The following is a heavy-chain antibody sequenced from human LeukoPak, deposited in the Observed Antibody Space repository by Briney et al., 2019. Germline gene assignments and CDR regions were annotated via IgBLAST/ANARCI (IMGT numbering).Heavy chain of an antibody. J-gene: IGHJ3*02. CDR3: ARMSWNAFDI. CDR2: VYRSGTT. D-gene: IGHD6-13*01. CDR1: GYSISSGYY. V-gene: IGHV4-38-2*01. Sequence: PSETLSLTCAVSGYSISSGYYWGWIRQPPGKGLEWIGSVYRSGTTYYNPSLKSRVTISMDTSTNQFSLQLSSVTAADTAVYYCARMSWNAFDIWGQGTMVTVSS.